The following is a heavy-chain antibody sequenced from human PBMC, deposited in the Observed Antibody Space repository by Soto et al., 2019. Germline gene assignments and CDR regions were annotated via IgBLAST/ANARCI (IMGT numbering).Heavy chain of an antibody. V-gene: IGHV3-23*01. J-gene: IGHJ4*02. CDR1: GFTFSSYA. CDR2: ISGSGGYT. D-gene: IGHD6-13*01. CDR3: AKDLLAAAGTLFFDY. Sequence: ESGGGLVQPGGSLRLSCAASGFTFSSYAMSWVRQPPGKGLEWVSAISGSGGYTYSADSVKGRFTISRDNSRDTLFLQMNSLRAEDTAVYYCAKDLLAAAGTLFFDYWGQGTLVTVSS.